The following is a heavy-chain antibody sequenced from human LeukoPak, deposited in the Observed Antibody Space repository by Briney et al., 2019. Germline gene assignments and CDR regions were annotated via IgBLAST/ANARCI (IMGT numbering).Heavy chain of an antibody. CDR2: ISSSGSTI. CDR3: ARARRNYGSGSYYYDPFDI. Sequence: GGSLRLSCAASGFTFSDYYMSWIRQAPGKGLEWVSYISSSGSTIYYADSVKGRFTISRDNAKNSLYLRMNSLRAEDTAVYYCARARRNYGSGSYYYDPFDIWGQGTMVTVSS. D-gene: IGHD3-10*01. CDR1: GFTFSDYY. V-gene: IGHV3-11*04. J-gene: IGHJ3*02.